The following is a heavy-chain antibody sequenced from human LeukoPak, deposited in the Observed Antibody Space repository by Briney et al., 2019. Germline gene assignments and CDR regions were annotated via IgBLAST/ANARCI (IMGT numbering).Heavy chain of an antibody. CDR2: IKSKSDGGTT. CDR1: GFTFSSYS. D-gene: IGHD3-10*01. CDR3: TTGGHYFGS. Sequence: GGSLRLSCAASGFTFSSYSMNWVRQAPGKGLEWVGRIKSKSDGGTTDYAAPVTDRFIISRDDSRNTLFLQMNSLEADDTAVYYCTTGGHYFGSWGQGTLVIVSS. V-gene: IGHV3-15*01. J-gene: IGHJ4*02.